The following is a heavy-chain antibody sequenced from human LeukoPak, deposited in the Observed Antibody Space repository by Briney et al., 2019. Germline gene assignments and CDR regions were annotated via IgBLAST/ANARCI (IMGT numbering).Heavy chain of an antibody. Sequence: PSETLSLTCTVSAGFISSSDYYWVWIRQSPGKGLEWIGRISYSGNTYYNPSLKSRVTISVDTSKNHFSLRLSSVTAADTAVYYCARLTHSYYSDTSGYYPYYYMDVWGKGTRVTDSS. CDR3: ARLTHSYYSDTSGYYPYYYMDV. CDR1: AGFISSSDYY. V-gene: IGHV4-39*02. CDR2: ISYSGNT. J-gene: IGHJ6*03. D-gene: IGHD3-22*01.